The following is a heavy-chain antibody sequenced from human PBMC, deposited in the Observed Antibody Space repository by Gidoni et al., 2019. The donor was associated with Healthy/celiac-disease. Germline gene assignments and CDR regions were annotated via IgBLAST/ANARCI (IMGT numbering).Heavy chain of an antibody. CDR1: GFTLSSYD. J-gene: IGHJ6*02. CDR2: IGTAGDT. Sequence: EVQLVASGGCLVQPGGSLRLSCASSGFTLSSYDMHWVLQATVKGLEWVSAIGTAGDTYYPGSVKGRVTISRENAKNSLYLQMNSLRAGDTAVYYCARGSGTHTDYGMDVWGQGTTVTVSS. D-gene: IGHD3-3*01. V-gene: IGHV3-13*04. CDR3: ARGSGTHTDYGMDV.